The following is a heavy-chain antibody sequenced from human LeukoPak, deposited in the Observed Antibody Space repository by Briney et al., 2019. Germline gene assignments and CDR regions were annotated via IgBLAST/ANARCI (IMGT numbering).Heavy chain of an antibody. CDR2: IHHSGST. J-gene: IGHJ4*02. Sequence: SETLSLTCAVSGYSISSGYYWGWIRQPPGKGLEWIGSIHHSGSTYYNPSLKSRVTISVDTSKNQFSLKLSSVTAADTAVYYCARRSYLYYFDYWGQGTLVTVSS. V-gene: IGHV4-38-2*01. CDR3: ARRSYLYYFDY. CDR1: GYSISSGYY. D-gene: IGHD3-10*01.